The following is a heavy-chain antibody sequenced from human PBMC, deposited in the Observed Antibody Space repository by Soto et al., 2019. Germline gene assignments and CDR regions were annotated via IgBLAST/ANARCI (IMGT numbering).Heavy chain of an antibody. CDR3: ARRFYYDSGSFDY. CDR1: GFIFSSYA. J-gene: IGHJ4*02. Sequence: QVQLVESGGGVVQAGGSLRLSCAASGFIFSSYALHWVRQAPGKGLEWVALISSDGSHKYYADFLRGRFTISRDNSKNTVYLQMNSLRAEDTAVYYCARRFYYDSGSFDYWGQGTLVTVSS. CDR2: ISSDGSHK. V-gene: IGHV3-30-3*01. D-gene: IGHD3-22*01.